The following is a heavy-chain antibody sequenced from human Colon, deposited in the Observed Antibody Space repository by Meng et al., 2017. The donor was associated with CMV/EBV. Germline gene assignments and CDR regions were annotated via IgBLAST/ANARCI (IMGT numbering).Heavy chain of an antibody. CDR3: ARDVNWSFDY. Sequence: SLKISCVASGFSFDDYAMHWVRQVPGKGLEWVSNVNWAGDKIGYADSVKGRFTISRDNAKNSLYLQMDSLRAADTAVYYCARDVNWSFDYWGQGILVTVSS. J-gene: IGHJ4*02. CDR2: VNWAGDKI. V-gene: IGHV3-9*01. D-gene: IGHD1-20*01. CDR1: GFSFDDYA.